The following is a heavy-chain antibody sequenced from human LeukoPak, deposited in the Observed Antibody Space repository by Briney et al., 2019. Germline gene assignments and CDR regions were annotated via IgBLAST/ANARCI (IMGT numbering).Heavy chain of an antibody. J-gene: IGHJ4*02. Sequence: GGSLRLSCAASGFTFSTYAMSWVRQAPGKGLEWVSAISGSGGSTFYADSVKGRFTISRDNSKNTLYLQMNSLRAEDTAVYYCARIDSSGWYFVYWGQGTLVTVSS. D-gene: IGHD6-19*01. V-gene: IGHV3-23*01. CDR1: GFTFSTYA. CDR2: ISGSGGST. CDR3: ARIDSSGWYFVY.